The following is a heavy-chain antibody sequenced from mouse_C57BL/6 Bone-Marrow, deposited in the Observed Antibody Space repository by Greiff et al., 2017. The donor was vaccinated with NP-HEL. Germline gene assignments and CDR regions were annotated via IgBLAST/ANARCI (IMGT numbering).Heavy chain of an antibody. CDR1: GYTFTDYY. J-gene: IGHJ4*01. CDR3: AIRTHYYGSSYGAMDY. D-gene: IGHD1-1*01. Sequence: VQLVESGAELVRPGASVKLSCKASGYTFTDYYINWVKQRPGQGLEWIARIYPGSGNTYYNEKFKGKATLTAEKSSSTAYMQLSSLTSEDSAVYFCAIRTHYYGSSYGAMDYWGQGTSVTVSS. V-gene: IGHV1-76*01. CDR2: IYPGSGNT.